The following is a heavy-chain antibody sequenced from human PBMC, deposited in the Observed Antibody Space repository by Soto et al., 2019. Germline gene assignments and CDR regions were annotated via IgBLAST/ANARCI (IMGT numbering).Heavy chain of an antibody. CDR2: IYYSGST. CDR1: GGSISSGGYY. CDR3: ARVWGGAFDI. J-gene: IGHJ3*02. V-gene: IGHV4-61*08. Sequence: SETMSLTCTVAGGSISSGGYYWSWIRQHPGKGLEWIGYIYYSGSTNYNPSLKSRVTISVDTSKNQFSLKLSSVTAADTAVYYCARVWGGAFDIWGQGTMVTVSS. D-gene: IGHD3-10*01.